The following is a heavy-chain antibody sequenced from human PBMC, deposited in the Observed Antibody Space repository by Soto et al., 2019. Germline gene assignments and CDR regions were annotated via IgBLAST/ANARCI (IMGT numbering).Heavy chain of an antibody. V-gene: IGHV4-34*01. CDR1: GGSFSGYY. CDR3: ARDTVLPRGWYYGMDV. CDR2: INHSGST. D-gene: IGHD3-10*01. Sequence: SETLSLTCAVYGGSFSGYYWSWIRQPPGKGLEWIGEINHSGSTNYNPSLKSRVTISVDTSKNQFSLKLSSVTAADTAVYYCARDTVLPRGWYYGMDVWGQGTTVTVSS. J-gene: IGHJ6*02.